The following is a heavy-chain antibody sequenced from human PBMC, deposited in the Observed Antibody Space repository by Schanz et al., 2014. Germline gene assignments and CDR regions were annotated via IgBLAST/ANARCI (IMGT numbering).Heavy chain of an antibody. CDR3: ARSGSSNWYFFDY. D-gene: IGHD6-13*01. Sequence: QVQLVQSGAEVKKPGSSVKVSCKLSGGTFSSYSISWVRQAPGQGLEWMGRIIPILGIANYAQKFQGRVTITRDTLASTAYMEVSSLRSEDTAVYYCARSGSSNWYFFDYWGQGTLVTVSS. V-gene: IGHV1-69*02. CDR2: IIPILGIA. CDR1: GGTFSSYS. J-gene: IGHJ4*02.